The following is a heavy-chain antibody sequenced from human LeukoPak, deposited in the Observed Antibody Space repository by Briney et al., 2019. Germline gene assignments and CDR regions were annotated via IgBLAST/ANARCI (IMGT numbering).Heavy chain of an antibody. V-gene: IGHV1-69*04. D-gene: IGHD3-22*01. J-gene: IGHJ3*02. CDR3: ARGSNYYDSSGYLTGAFDI. CDR2: IIPILGIA. Sequence: ASVKVSCKASGGTFSSYAISWVRQAPGQGLEWMGRIIPILGIANYAQKFQGRVTITADKSTSTAYMELSSLRSEDTAVYYCARGSNYYDSSGYLTGAFDIWGQGTMVTVSS. CDR1: GGTFSSYA.